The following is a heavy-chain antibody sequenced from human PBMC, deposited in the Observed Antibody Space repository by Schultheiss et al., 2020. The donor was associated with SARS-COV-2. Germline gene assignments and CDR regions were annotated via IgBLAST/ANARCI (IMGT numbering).Heavy chain of an antibody. CDR2: INSDGSAK. V-gene: IGHV3-7*03. CDR3: ARGREDDWYFDL. Sequence: GGSLRLSCAASGFSFSTSWMSWVRQAPGQGLEWMATINSDGSAKDHADSVKGRFTISRDNAKKSLYLQTNSLRAEDTAVYYCARGREDDWYFDLWGPGTLVTVSS. J-gene: IGHJ2*01. CDR1: GFSFSTSW. D-gene: IGHD1-26*01.